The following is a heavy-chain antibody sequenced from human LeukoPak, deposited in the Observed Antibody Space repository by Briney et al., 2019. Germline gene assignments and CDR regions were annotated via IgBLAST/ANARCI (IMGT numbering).Heavy chain of an antibody. CDR3: AREAPPQIGGSAAKRTYYYYGMDV. J-gene: IGHJ6*02. Sequence: ATVKVSCKASGGTFSSYATSWVRQAPGQGLEWMGGIIPIFGTANYAQKFQGRVTITADESTSTAYMELSSLRSEDTAVYYCAREAPPQIGGSAAKRTYYYYGMDVWGQGTTVTVSS. CDR2: IIPIFGTA. CDR1: GGTFSSYA. V-gene: IGHV1-69*13. D-gene: IGHD2-2*01.